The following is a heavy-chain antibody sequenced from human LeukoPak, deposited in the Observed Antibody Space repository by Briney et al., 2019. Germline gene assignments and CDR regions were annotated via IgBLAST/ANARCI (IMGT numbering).Heavy chain of an antibody. V-gene: IGHV3-20*04. CDR1: GFTFDDYG. CDR2: INWNGGST. D-gene: IGHD2-8*01. J-gene: IGHJ4*02. CDR3: ARDHGYCTNGVCYQLFDY. Sequence: GGSLRLSCAASGFTFDDYGMSWVRQAPGKGLEWVSGINWNGGSTGYADSVKGRFTISRDNAKNSLYLQMNSLRAEDTALYYCARDHGYCTNGVCYQLFDYWGQGTLVTASS.